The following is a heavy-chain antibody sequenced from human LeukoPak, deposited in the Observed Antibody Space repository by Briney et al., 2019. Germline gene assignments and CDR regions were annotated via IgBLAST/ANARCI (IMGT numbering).Heavy chain of an antibody. J-gene: IGHJ4*02. D-gene: IGHD4-11*01. CDR2: INPNSGGT. CDR3: ARDAIVRDYSNSDY. V-gene: IGHV1-2*02. Sequence: ASVKVSFKASGYTFIGYYMHWVRQAPGQGLEWMGWINPNSGGTNYAQKFQGRVTMTRDTSISTAYMELSRLTSDDTAVYYCARDAIVRDYSNSDYWGQGTLVTVSS. CDR1: GYTFIGYY.